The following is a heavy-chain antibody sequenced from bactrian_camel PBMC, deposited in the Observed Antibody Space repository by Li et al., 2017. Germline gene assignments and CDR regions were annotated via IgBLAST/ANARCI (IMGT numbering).Heavy chain of an antibody. D-gene: IGHD6*01. CDR3: AAVRYGVTWYPLCRARSADFGY. V-gene: IGHV3S53*01. Sequence: HVQLVESGGGSVQAGGSLRLSCAASGRTYSKWCMGWFRQISGKEREGLATIDSRGTTAYADSVKGRFTISRDNAKNTVYLQMNSLKPEDTAMYYCAAVRYGVTWYPLCRARSADFGYWGDGTQVTVS. CDR1: GRTYSKWC. CDR2: IDSRGTT. J-gene: IGHJ6*01.